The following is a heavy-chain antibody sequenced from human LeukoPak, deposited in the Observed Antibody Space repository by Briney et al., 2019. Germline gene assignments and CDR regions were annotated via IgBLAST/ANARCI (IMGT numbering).Heavy chain of an antibody. CDR2: IYHSGST. D-gene: IGHD2-2*01. CDR1: GGSFSGYY. Sequence: SETLSLTCAVYGGSFSGYYWSWIRQPPGKGLEWIGSIYHSGSTYYNPSLKSRVTISVDTSKNQFSLKLSSVSAADTAVYYCARGDIVVVPAAVKTGWFDPWGQGTLVTVSS. J-gene: IGHJ5*02. V-gene: IGHV4-34*01. CDR3: ARGDIVVVPAAVKTGWFDP.